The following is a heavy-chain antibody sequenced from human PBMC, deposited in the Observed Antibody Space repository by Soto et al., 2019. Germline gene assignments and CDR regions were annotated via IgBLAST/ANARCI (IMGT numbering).Heavy chain of an antibody. V-gene: IGHV4-30-4*08. CDR2: IYYSGST. D-gene: IGHD4-17*01. CDR3: ARDLYGGNSGVSPFDDY. Sequence: PSETLSLTCTVSGCSISSGGYYWSWILQHPGKGLEWIGYIYYSGSTYYNPSLKSRVTISVDTSKNQFSLKLSSVTAADTAVYYCARDLYGGNSGVSPFDDYWGQGTLVTVSS. J-gene: IGHJ4*02. CDR1: GCSISSGGYY.